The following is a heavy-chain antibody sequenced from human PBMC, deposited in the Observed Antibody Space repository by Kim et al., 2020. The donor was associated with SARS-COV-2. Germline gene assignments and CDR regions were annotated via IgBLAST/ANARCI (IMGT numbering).Heavy chain of an antibody. CDR1: GGTFSSYA. J-gene: IGHJ6*02. D-gene: IGHD1-1*01. V-gene: IGHV1-69*06. Sequence: SVKVSCKASGGTFSSYAISWVRQAPGQGLEWMGGIIPIFGTANYAQKFQGRVTITADKSTSTAYMELSSLRSEDTAVSYCAREGVTTGTTRGMDVWGQGTTVTVSS. CDR2: IIPIFGTA. CDR3: AREGVTTGTTRGMDV.